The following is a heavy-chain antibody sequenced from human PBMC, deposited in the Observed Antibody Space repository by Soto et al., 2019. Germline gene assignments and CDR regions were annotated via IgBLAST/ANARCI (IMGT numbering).Heavy chain of an antibody. D-gene: IGHD2-2*01. V-gene: IGHV4-59*12. J-gene: IGHJ5*02. CDR2: TSYTGNT. Sequence: PSETLSLTCIVSGGPITSYHWSWIRQFPGKGLEWIAYTSYTGNTTYSPSFQGHVTMSVDQSINTAFLQWSSLEASDTAMYYCARTVGVLVPAADFDPWGQGTLVTVSS. CDR1: GGPITSYH. CDR3: ARTVGVLVPAADFDP.